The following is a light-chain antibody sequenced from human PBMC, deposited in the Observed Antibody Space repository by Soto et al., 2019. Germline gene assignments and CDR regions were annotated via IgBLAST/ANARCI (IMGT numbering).Light chain of an antibody. CDR3: QRSSDWPPST. CDR1: QSVSSN. CDR2: GAS. V-gene: IGKV3-15*01. J-gene: IGKJ5*01. Sequence: EIVMTQSPATLSVSPGERATLSCRASQSVSSNLAWYQQKPGQAPRLLIYGASTRATGVPARFSGSGSGTEFTLTIASRQSEDFAVYYCQRSSDWPPSTFGQGTRLEIK.